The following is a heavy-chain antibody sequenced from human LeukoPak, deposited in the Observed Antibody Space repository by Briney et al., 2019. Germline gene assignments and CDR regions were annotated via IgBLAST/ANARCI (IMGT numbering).Heavy chain of an antibody. D-gene: IGHD6-19*01. V-gene: IGHV4-39*01. J-gene: IGHJ3*02. Sequence: SETLSLTCTVSGDSINNNNYYWGWIRQPPGKGLEWIGNIYYNGRTYYSPSLKSRGTISVDTSKNQFSLKLSSVTAADTAVYYCANSFTAVVAGRGAGGAFDIWGQGTMVTVSS. CDR2: IYYNGRT. CDR3: ANSFTAVVAGRGAGGAFDI. CDR1: GDSINNNNYY.